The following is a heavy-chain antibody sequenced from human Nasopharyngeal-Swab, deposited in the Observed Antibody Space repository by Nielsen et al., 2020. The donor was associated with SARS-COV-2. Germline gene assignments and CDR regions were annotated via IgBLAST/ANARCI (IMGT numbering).Heavy chain of an antibody. CDR2: IYHSGST. CDR3: AGASTIFGVVINGWFDP. Sequence: VRQAPGKGLEWIGEIYHSGSTNYNPSLKSRVTISVGKSKNQFSLKLSSVTAADTAVYYCAGASTIFGVVINGWFDPWGQGTLVTVSS. V-gene: IGHV4-4*02. D-gene: IGHD3-3*01. J-gene: IGHJ5*02.